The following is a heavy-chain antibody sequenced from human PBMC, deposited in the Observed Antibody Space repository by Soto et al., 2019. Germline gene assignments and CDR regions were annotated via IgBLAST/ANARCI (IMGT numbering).Heavy chain of an antibody. J-gene: IGHJ6*02. CDR3: ARVIGELLIYYYYGMDV. D-gene: IGHD3-10*01. Sequence: PGGSLRLSCAASGFTFSSYAMHWVRQAPGKGLEWVAVISYDGSNKYYADSVKGRFTISRDNSKNTLYLQMNSLRAEDTAVYYCARVIGELLIYYYYGMDVWGQGTTVTVSS. V-gene: IGHV3-30-3*01. CDR2: ISYDGSNK. CDR1: GFTFSSYA.